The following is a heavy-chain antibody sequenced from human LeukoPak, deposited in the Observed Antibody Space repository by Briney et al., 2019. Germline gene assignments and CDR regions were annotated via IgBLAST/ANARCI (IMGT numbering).Heavy chain of an antibody. Sequence: GGSLRLSCAASGFTFSSYWMHWVRQAPGKGLVWVSRINSDGSSTSYADSVKGRFTISRDNAKNTLYLQMDSLRAEDTAVYYCTTFDYDYVWGSYRRNAFDIWGQGTMVTVSS. D-gene: IGHD3-16*02. J-gene: IGHJ3*02. CDR2: INSDGSST. V-gene: IGHV3-74*01. CDR3: TTFDYDYVWGSYRRNAFDI. CDR1: GFTFSSYW.